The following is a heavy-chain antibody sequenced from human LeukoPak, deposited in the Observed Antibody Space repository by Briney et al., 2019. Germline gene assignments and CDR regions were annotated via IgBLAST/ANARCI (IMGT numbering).Heavy chain of an antibody. CDR3: ARFSPVVPAA. CDR1: GGSISSSSYY. J-gene: IGHJ4*02. Sequence: PSETLSLTCTVSGGSISSSSYYWGWIRQPPGKGLEWIGSIYYSGSTYYNPSLKSRVTISVDTSKNQFSLKLSSVTAADTAVYYCARFSPVVPAAWGQGTLVTVSS. CDR2: IYYSGST. V-gene: IGHV4-39*01. D-gene: IGHD2-2*01.